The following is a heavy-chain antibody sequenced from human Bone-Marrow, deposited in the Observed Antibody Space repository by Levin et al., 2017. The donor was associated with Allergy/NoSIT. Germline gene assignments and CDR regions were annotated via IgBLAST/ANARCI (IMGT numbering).Heavy chain of an antibody. Sequence: SETLSLTCTVSGVSISSSPYYWSWIRQHPGTGLEWIGYIYYSGATYYNPSLEGRITISVDTSTNQFSLKLSSVTAADTAGYYCARARTAGGKAWFDPWGQGAPVSVSS. CDR2: IYYSGAT. CDR3: ARARTAGGKAWFDP. J-gene: IGHJ5*02. V-gene: IGHV4-31*03. D-gene: IGHD6-13*01. CDR1: GVSISSSPYY.